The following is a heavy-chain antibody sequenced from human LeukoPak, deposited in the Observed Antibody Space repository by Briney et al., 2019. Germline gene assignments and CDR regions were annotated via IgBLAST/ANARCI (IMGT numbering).Heavy chain of an antibody. J-gene: IGHJ6*02. Sequence: ASVKVSCKASGYTFTSYAMNWVRQAPGQGLEWMGWINTNTGNPTYAQGFTGRFVFSLDTSVSTAYLQISSLKAEDTAVYYCARDSYYYCSSTSCSPRDYYYGMDVWGQGTTVTVSS. D-gene: IGHD2-2*01. CDR2: INTNTGNP. V-gene: IGHV7-4-1*02. CDR1: GYTFTSYA. CDR3: ARDSYYYCSSTSCSPRDYYYGMDV.